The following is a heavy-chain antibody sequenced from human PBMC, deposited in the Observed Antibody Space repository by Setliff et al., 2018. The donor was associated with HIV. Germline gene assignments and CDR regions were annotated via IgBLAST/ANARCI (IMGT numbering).Heavy chain of an antibody. V-gene: IGHV4-4*07. Sequence: TSETLSLTCTVSGGSISSYYWSWIRQPAGKGLEWIGRIYTSGSTNYNPSLTSRVTMSVDTSKNQFSLNLDSVTAADTAVYYCAPLAAAGGYWGQGTLVTVSS. J-gene: IGHJ4*02. CDR2: IYTSGST. CDR1: GGSISSYY. D-gene: IGHD6-25*01. CDR3: APLAAAGGY.